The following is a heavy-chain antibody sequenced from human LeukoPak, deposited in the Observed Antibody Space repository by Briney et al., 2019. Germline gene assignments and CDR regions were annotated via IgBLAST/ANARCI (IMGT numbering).Heavy chain of an antibody. D-gene: IGHD3-3*01. CDR2: IHYSGNT. Sequence: SSETLSLTCTVSGGSISSSIHYWGWVRQSPRKGLEWIVTIHYSGNTYYNPSLRSRLTISLDTSKNQFSLKLSSVTAADTAVYYCARSKEYYDFWSDNYYYYYMDVWGKGTTVTVSS. CDR1: GGSISSSIHY. J-gene: IGHJ6*03. V-gene: IGHV4-39*07. CDR3: ARSKEYYDFWSDNYYYYYMDV.